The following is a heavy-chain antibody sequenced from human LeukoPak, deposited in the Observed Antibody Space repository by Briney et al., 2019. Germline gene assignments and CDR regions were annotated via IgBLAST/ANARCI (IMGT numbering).Heavy chain of an antibody. D-gene: IGHD3-10*01. CDR1: GGSISSNSYY. J-gene: IGHJ4*02. CDR2: IYYSGST. V-gene: IGHV4-39*07. CDR3: ARSLRAPLYFDY. Sequence: SETLSLTCTVSGGSISSNSYYWDWIRQPPGKGLEWIGSIYYSGSTYYNPSLKSRVTISVGTSKNQFSLKLSSVTAADTAVYYCARSLRAPLYFDYWGQGTLVTVSS.